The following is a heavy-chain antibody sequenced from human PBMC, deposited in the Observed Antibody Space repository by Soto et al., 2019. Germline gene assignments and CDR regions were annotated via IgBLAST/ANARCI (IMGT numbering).Heavy chain of an antibody. J-gene: IGHJ4*01. Sequence: VHLVESGGDLVEPGGSLRLSCVVSGLTFTRAWINWVRQAPGKGLEWVGRIKSKIDGGTTDFAAPVKGRFAISRDDSRYIVYLQMGNLKIEDTAVYYCTTDSDVTTTLVRFDFWGIGTLVTVSS. D-gene: IGHD4-17*01. V-gene: IGHV3-15*07. CDR1: GLTFTRAW. CDR3: TTDSDVTTTLVRFDF. CDR2: IKSKIDGGTT.